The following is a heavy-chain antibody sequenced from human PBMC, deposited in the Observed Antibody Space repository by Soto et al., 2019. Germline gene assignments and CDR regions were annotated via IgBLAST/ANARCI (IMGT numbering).Heavy chain of an antibody. J-gene: IGHJ5*02. CDR3: ARDIPTYYDSSYDWSDP. CDR1: EGTRSSFG. Sequence: SVKVCCKAAEGTRSSFGISLVRQVPGQGLEWMGSIIPLYGTTNYAQRFRDRVAFIADDSTNMIYMELMSLRSDDTAIYYCARDIPTYYDSSYDWSDPWGQGVMVTVSS. D-gene: IGHD3-16*01. V-gene: IGHV1-69*13. CDR2: IIPLYGTT.